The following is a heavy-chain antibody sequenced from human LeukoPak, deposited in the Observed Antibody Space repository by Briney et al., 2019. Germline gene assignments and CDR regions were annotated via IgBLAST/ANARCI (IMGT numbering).Heavy chain of an antibody. CDR2: ISAYNGNT. V-gene: IGHV1-18*01. J-gene: IGHJ4*02. Sequence: ASVKVSCKASGYTFTSYGISWVRQAPGQGLEWMGWISAYNGNTNYAQKLQGRVTMTTDTSTSTAYMELSSLRSEDTAVYYCARFDSSGLFDYWGQGTLVTVSS. CDR3: ARFDSSGLFDY. CDR1: GYTFTSYG. D-gene: IGHD3-22*01.